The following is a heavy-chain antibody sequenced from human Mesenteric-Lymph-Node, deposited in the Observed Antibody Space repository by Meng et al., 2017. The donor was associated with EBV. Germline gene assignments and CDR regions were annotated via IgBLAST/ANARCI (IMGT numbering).Heavy chain of an antibody. Sequence: HGHLLQSGSGVKRPGSSVKVSCKAPGGTYNSYSIGWVRQAPGQGLEWMGGIILFFGSPNYAHKFQGRLTISADESTSTVYMELSSLRSEDTAVYYCARDHDSSGYSFYYWGQGTLVTVSS. CDR1: GGTYNSYS. CDR2: IILFFGSP. D-gene: IGHD3-22*01. J-gene: IGHJ4*02. CDR3: ARDHDSSGYSFYY. V-gene: IGHV1-69*01.